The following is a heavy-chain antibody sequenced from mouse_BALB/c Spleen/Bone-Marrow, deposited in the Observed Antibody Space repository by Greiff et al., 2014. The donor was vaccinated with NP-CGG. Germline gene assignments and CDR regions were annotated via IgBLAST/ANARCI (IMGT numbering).Heavy chain of an antibody. CDR1: GFSLTVHS. V-gene: IGHV2-6-7*01. Sequence: QVQLKQSGPGLVAPSQSLSITCTVSGFSLTVHSINWVRQPPGKGLEWLGMICGDGSPDYNSVIKSRLSISKDNSRSQVFLEINSLQTDDTARYYCVRYGYPHVLDYWGQGTSVTVSS. CDR2: ICGDGSP. CDR3: VRYGYPHVLDY. J-gene: IGHJ4*01. D-gene: IGHD2-14*01.